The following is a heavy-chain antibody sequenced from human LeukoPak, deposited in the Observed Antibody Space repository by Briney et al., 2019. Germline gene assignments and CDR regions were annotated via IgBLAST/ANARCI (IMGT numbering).Heavy chain of an antibody. Sequence: GGSLRLSCAASGFTFSSYSMNWVRQAPGKGLEWVSVIYSGGSTYYADSVKGRFTISRDNSKNTLCLQMNSLRAEDTAVYYCARATFDWYFDLWGRGTLVTVSS. J-gene: IGHJ2*01. CDR3: ARATFDWYFDL. CDR1: GFTFSSYS. CDR2: IYSGGST. V-gene: IGHV3-53*01.